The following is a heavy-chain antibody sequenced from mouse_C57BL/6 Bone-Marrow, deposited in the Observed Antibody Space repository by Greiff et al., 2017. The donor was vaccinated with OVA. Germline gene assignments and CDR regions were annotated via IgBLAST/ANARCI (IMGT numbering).Heavy chain of an antibody. Sequence: QVQLQQPGAELVMPGASVKLSCKASGYTFTSYWMHWVKQRPGQGLEWIGEIDPSDSYTNYNQKFKGKSTLTVDKSSSTAYMQLSSLTSEDSAVYYCARRWGFLDYWGQGTTLTVSS. D-gene: IGHD4-1*01. J-gene: IGHJ2*01. CDR1: GYTFTSYW. V-gene: IGHV1-69*01. CDR3: ARRWGFLDY. CDR2: IDPSDSYT.